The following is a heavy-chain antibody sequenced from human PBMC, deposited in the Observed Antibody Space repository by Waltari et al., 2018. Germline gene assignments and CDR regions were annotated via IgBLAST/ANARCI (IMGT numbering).Heavy chain of an antibody. CDR3: ARGPYSVSGGYAFDI. CDR1: GSSFTTYW. D-gene: IGHD3-10*01. J-gene: IGHJ3*02. Sequence: EVQMVQSGSEVKKPGESLKISCKVSGSSFTTYWVGWARQMPGKGLEWMGIIYPGDSDTRYSPSFQGQVTISADKSISTAYLQWSSLKASDTAMYYCARGPYSVSGGYAFDIWGQGTMVTVSS. V-gene: IGHV5-51*01. CDR2: IYPGDSDT.